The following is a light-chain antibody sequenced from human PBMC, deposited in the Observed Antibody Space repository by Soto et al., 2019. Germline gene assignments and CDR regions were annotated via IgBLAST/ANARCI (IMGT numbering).Light chain of an antibody. Sequence: QSALTQPASVSGSPGQSITISCTGTSSDVGGYNYVSWYQQHPGKAPKLIISDVSNRPSGVSNRFSGSKSGNTASLTISGLQAEDEADYYCNSYTSSSTHVFGTGTKVTGL. CDR1: SSDVGGYNY. CDR2: DVS. J-gene: IGLJ1*01. V-gene: IGLV2-14*03. CDR3: NSYTSSSTHV.